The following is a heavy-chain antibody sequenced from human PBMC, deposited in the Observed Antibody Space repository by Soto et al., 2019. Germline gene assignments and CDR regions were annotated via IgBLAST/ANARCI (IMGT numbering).Heavy chain of an antibody. CDR3: ARPLRGTIYDNSGYDRPFYFYYYVDV. Sequence: DSVKVSCKASGYTCISYYMKWVRQAPGQGLEWMGIINPSGGSTNYARKFQGRITMTRDTSTSTVYMELSSLRPEDTAVYYCARPLRGTIYDNSGYDRPFYFYYYVDVWGQGTTVTVSS. J-gene: IGHJ6*02. CDR1: GYTCISYY. D-gene: IGHD3-22*01. CDR2: INPSGGST. V-gene: IGHV1-46*01.